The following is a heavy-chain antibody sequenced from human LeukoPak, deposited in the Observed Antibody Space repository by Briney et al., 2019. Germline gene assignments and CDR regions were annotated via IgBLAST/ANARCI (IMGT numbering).Heavy chain of an antibody. CDR1: GFTFNNYF. D-gene: IGHD6-13*01. Sequence: GGSLRLSCAASGFTFNNYFMSWVRQAPGEGLEWVANIKQDGSEKYYGDSVKGRFTISRDNTKNTLFLYMDSLRDEDTAVYYCARERAYSSSWGYFDYWGQGTLVTVSS. V-gene: IGHV3-7*01. CDR2: IKQDGSEK. J-gene: IGHJ4*02. CDR3: ARERAYSSSWGYFDY.